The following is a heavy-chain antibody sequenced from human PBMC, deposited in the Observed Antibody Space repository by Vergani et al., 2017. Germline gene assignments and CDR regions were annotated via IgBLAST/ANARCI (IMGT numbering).Heavy chain of an antibody. Sequence: QLQLQESCPGLVKPSETLSLTCTVSGGSISSSSYYLGWIRQPPGKGLEWIGRIYYSGSTYYNPSLKGRVTISVDTSKNQFSLKLSSVTAADTAVYYCAVQRIVVAYWGQGTLVTVSS. D-gene: IGHD3-22*01. CDR2: IYYSGST. CDR3: AVQRIVVAY. CDR1: GGSISSSSYY. V-gene: IGHV4-39*01. J-gene: IGHJ4*02.